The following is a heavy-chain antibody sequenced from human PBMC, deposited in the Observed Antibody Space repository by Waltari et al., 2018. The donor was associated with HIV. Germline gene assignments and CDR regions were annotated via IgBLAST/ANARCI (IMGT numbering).Heavy chain of an antibody. CDR1: GFTFSSYW. V-gene: IGHV3-74*02. CDR3: ARLGYVWGSYRSPRAFDI. D-gene: IGHD3-16*02. CDR2: IKSDGSST. J-gene: IGHJ3*02. Sequence: VQLVESGGGVVQPGRSLRLSCAASGFTFSSYWMHWVRQAPGKGLVWVSRIKSDGSSTSYADSVKGRFTISRDNAKNTLYLQMNSLRAEDTAVYYCARLGYVWGSYRSPRAFDIWGQGTMVTVSS.